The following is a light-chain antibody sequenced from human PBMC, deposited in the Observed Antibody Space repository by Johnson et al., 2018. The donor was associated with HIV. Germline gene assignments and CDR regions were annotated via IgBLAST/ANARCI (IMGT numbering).Light chain of an antibody. CDR3: GTWDNSLSTGAV. CDR1: SSNIGNNY. Sequence: QSVLTQPPSVSAAPGQKVTISCSGSSSNIGNNYVSWYQQLPGTAPKLLIYDNNKRPSGIPDRFYGSKSGTSATLGITGLQTGDEADYYGGTWDNSLSTGAVLGTGTKVTV. CDR2: DNN. J-gene: IGLJ1*01. V-gene: IGLV1-51*01.